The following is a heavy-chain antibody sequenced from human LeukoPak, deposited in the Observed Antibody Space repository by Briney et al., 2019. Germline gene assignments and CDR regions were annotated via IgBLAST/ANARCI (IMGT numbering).Heavy chain of an antibody. CDR3: ARGQEPGGSEGIDY. J-gene: IGHJ4*02. CDR1: GGSFSGYY. D-gene: IGHD3-16*01. CDR2: INHSGST. Sequence: SETLSLTCAVYGGSFSGYYWSWTRQPPGKGLEWIGEINHSGSTNYNPSLKSRVTISVDTSKNQFSLKLSSVTAADTAVYYCARGQEPGGSEGIDYWGQGTLVTVSS. V-gene: IGHV4-34*01.